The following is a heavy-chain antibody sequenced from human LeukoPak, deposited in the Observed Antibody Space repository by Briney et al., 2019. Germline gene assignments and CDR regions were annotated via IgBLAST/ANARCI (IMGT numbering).Heavy chain of an antibody. CDR2: ISAYNGNT. CDR3: ARDDLLGYGDYTSAFDI. V-gene: IGHV1-18*01. CDR1: GYTFTIYC. J-gene: IGHJ3*02. Sequence: ASVNVSYKASGYTFTIYCIRWVRHPPGQAFEWMGGISAYNGNTNYEQKLQGRVTMTTDTSTSTAYMELRSLRSDDTAVYYCARDDLLGYGDYTSAFDIWGQGTMVTVSS. D-gene: IGHD4-17*01.